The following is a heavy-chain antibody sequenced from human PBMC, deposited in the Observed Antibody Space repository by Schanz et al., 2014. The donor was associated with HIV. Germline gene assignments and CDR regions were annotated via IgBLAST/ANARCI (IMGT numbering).Heavy chain of an antibody. D-gene: IGHD3-3*01. CDR2: IGWNSGSV. V-gene: IGHV3-9*01. CDR1: GFSFDDYA. J-gene: IGHJ6*02. CDR3: ARDWRPNYDFWSGSIGVIGMDV. Sequence: EVQLVESGGGLVQPGRSLRLSCAASGFSFDDYAMHWVRQAPGKGLEWVSGIGWNSGSVGYADSVKGRFTISKDNSKNTLYLQMNSLRAKDTAVYYCARDWRPNYDFWSGSIGVIGMDVWGQGTTVTVSS.